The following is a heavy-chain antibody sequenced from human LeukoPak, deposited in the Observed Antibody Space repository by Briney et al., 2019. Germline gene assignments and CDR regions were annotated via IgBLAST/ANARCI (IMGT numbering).Heavy chain of an antibody. CDR1: GGSISSYY. D-gene: IGHD6-19*01. Sequence: PSETLSLTCTVSGGSISSYYWSWIRQPPGKGLEWIGYIYYSGSTNYNPSLKSRVTISVDTSKNQFSLKLSSVTAADTAVYYCARAHRSGWYDYWGQGTLVTVSS. V-gene: IGHV4-59*01. J-gene: IGHJ4*02. CDR3: ARAHRSGWYDY. CDR2: IYYSGST.